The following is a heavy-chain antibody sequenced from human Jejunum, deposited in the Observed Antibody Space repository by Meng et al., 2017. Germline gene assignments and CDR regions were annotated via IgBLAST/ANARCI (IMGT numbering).Heavy chain of an antibody. CDR1: GFPFSSYA. V-gene: IGHV3-30*04. J-gene: IGHJ5*01. Sequence: GESLKISCAASGFPFSSYAMHWVRQAPGKGLEWLAVISDDRSQKYYADSVKGRLTISRDNSKDTLYLQMDSLRPEDTASYFCARVGLTLGGVFDSWGQGTLVTVSS. CDR2: ISDDRSQK. D-gene: IGHD3-16*01. CDR3: ARVGLTLGGVFDS.